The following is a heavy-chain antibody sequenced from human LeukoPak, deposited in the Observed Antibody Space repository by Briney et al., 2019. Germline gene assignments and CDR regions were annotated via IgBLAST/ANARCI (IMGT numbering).Heavy chain of an antibody. CDR2: MNPNSGNT. Sequence: ASVKVSCKASGYTFTSDDINWVRQATGQGLEWMGWMNPNSGNTGYAQKFQGRVTMTRNTSISTAYMELSSLRSEDTAVYYCARGVVVMVYALDPWGQGTLVTVSS. V-gene: IGHV1-8*01. D-gene: IGHD2-8*01. CDR1: GYTFTSDD. J-gene: IGHJ5*02. CDR3: ARGVVVMVYALDP.